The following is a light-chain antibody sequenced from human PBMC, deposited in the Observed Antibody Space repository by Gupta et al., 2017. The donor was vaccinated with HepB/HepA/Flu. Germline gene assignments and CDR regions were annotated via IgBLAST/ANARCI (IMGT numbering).Light chain of an antibody. CDR2: GAS. J-gene: IGKJ2*04. CDR1: QSVSSNY. CDR3: QQYGSSPCS. V-gene: IGKV3-20*01. Sequence: IVFTQAPGTLSLSPVERATLSCSASQSVSSNYLAWYQQKPGQPPRLLIYGASSRATGIPDRFSGSGSETDFTLTISRLEPEDFAMYYCQQYGSSPCSFGQGTKLEIK.